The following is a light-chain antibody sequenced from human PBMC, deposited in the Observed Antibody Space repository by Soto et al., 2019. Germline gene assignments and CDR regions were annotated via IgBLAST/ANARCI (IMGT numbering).Light chain of an antibody. J-gene: IGKJ4*01. V-gene: IGKV3-11*01. CDR2: DAS. CDR3: QQRSNWPPA. CDR1: QSVSSD. Sequence: EIVLTQSPATLSLSPGERVTLSCRASQSVSSDLAWYQQKPGQAPRLLIYDASNRATGIPARFSGRGSGTDFTLTISSLDPEDFAVYYCQQRSNWPPAFGGGTKVEIK.